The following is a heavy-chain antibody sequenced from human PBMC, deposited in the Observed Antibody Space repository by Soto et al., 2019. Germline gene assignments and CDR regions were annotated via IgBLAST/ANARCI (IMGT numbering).Heavy chain of an antibody. V-gene: IGHV3-53*01. J-gene: IGHJ4*02. Sequence: PGGSLRLSCAASGFTVNGNYMSWVRQAPGKGLEWVSVIFSGGNTYYADSVKGRFTISRDNFKNSLYLQMNSLRAEDTAVYYCARNNYGGNIYFDYWGQGTLVTVSS. CDR2: IFSGGNT. CDR3: ARNNYGGNIYFDY. D-gene: IGHD4-17*01. CDR1: GFTVNGNY.